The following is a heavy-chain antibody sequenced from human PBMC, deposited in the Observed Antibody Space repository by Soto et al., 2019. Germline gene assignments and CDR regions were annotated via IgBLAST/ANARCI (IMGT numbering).Heavy chain of an antibody. CDR2: ITNRGTHT. CDR1: GFSFSSYT. D-gene: IGHD2-15*01. J-gene: IGHJ5*01. V-gene: IGHV3-21*06. Sequence: PGGSLRLSCTASGFSFSSYTMNWVRQAPGKGLQWVAPITNRGTHTYSADSVEGRFTISRDNDKNSLYLQMNNLRAEDTATYYCTRAHEVAWFDSWGLGTLVTVSS. CDR3: TRAHEVAWFDS.